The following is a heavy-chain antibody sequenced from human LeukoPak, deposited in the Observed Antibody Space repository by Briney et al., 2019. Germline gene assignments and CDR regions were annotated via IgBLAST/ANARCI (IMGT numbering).Heavy chain of an antibody. J-gene: IGHJ4*02. D-gene: IGHD6-13*01. CDR2: IQYNGNNK. V-gene: IGHV3-30*02. Sequence: GGSLRLSCAASGFTFSGFGMHWVRQAPGKGLEWVAFIQYNGNNKYYANSVKGRFTLSRDNSENTLYLQMNSLRAEDTAVYYCAKRDSAGSGTGKYYFDYWGQGTLVTVSS. CDR1: GFTFSGFG. CDR3: AKRDSAGSGTGKYYFDY.